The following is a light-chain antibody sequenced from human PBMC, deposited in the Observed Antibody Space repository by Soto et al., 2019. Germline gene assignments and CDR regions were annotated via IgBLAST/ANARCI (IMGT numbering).Light chain of an antibody. Sequence: LTHPPSSSGSPGQSVTIACTGTSGDVGAYDYVSWYQQHPGKAPKLLIYEVTKRPLGVPDRFSGSKSGNAASLTVSGLQAEDEADYYCSSYAGSNYPYVFGTGTKVTVL. CDR1: SGDVGAYDY. CDR2: EVT. CDR3: SSYAGSNYPYV. J-gene: IGLJ1*01. V-gene: IGLV2-8*01.